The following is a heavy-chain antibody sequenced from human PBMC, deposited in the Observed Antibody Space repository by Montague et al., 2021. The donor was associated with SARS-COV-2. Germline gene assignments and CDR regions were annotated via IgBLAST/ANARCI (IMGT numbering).Heavy chain of an antibody. Sequence: CAISGDSVSTNSTTWNWVRQSPPGDLEWLGRTYFRSKWYNDYAVXLKSRITINPDTSKNQFSLQLKSVTPKDTAIYFCGRVFAPAGTFDFWGQGTLVTVSS. CDR1: GDSVSTNSTT. D-gene: IGHD6-13*01. CDR2: TYFRSKWYN. CDR3: GRVFAPAGTFDF. J-gene: IGHJ4*02. V-gene: IGHV6-1*01.